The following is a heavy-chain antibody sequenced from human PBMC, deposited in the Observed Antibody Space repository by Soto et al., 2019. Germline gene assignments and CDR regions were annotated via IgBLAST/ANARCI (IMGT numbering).Heavy chain of an antibody. CDR3: AKDAPYYYYGMDV. Sequence: QVQLVESGGGVVQPGRSLRLSCAASGFTFSSYGMHWVRQAPGKGLEWVAVISYDGSNKYYADSVKGRFTISRDNYKNTLYLQMNSLRAEDTAVYYCAKDAPYYYYGMDVWGQGTTVTVSS. V-gene: IGHV3-30*18. J-gene: IGHJ6*02. CDR1: GFTFSSYG. CDR2: ISYDGSNK.